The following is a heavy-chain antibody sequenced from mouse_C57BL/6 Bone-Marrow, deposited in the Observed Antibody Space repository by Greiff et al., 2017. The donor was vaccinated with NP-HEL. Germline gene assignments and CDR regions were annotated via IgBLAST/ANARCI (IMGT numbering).Heavy chain of an antibody. D-gene: IGHD2-4*01. V-gene: IGHV1-64*01. Sequence: QVQLQQPGAELVKPGASVKLSCKASGYTFTSYWMHWVKQRPGQGLEWIGMIHPNSGSTNYNEKFTSKATLTVDKSSSTAYMQLSSLTSEDSAVYYCARGRLRFAYWGQGTLVTVSA. CDR2: IHPNSGST. CDR1: GYTFTSYW. J-gene: IGHJ3*01. CDR3: ARGRLRFAY.